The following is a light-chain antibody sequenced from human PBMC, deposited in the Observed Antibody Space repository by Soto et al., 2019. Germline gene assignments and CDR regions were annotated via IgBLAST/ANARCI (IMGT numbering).Light chain of an antibody. CDR1: QSVSSY. CDR2: DAS. J-gene: IGKJ4*01. CDR3: QQRENWPLT. V-gene: IGKV3-11*01. Sequence: EIVLTQSPGTLSLSPGERATLSCRASQSVSSYLAWYQQKSGQAPRLLIYDASNRATGISARFSGSGSGTDFTLTISSLEPEDSAVYYCQQRENWPLTFGGGTRVEIK.